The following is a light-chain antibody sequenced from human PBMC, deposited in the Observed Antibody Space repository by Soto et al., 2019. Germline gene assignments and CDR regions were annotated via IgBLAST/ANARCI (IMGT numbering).Light chain of an antibody. CDR2: DVS. V-gene: IGLV2-11*01. J-gene: IGLJ1*01. CDR3: CSYADTSTYV. Sequence: QSALTQPRSVSGSPGQSVTISCTGTSSDVGGYNYVSWYQQHPGKDPKLMIYDVSKRPSGVPDRFSGSKSGNTASLTSSGLQAEDEADYYCCSYADTSTYVFGTGTKVTVL. CDR1: SSDVGGYNY.